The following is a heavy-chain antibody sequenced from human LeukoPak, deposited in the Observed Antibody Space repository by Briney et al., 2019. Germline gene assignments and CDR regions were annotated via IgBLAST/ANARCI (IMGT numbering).Heavy chain of an antibody. CDR3: ARGSKQWLVLGGWFDP. J-gene: IGHJ5*02. Sequence: SETLSLTCTVSGGFISGYYWSWIRQSPGRGLEWLGYIYDSGSTKYNPSLKSRVTISVDASKNQISLKLTSMTAADTAVYYCARGSKQWLVLGGWFDPWGQGTLVTVSS. CDR1: GGFISGYY. V-gene: IGHV4-59*01. CDR2: IYDSGST. D-gene: IGHD6-19*01.